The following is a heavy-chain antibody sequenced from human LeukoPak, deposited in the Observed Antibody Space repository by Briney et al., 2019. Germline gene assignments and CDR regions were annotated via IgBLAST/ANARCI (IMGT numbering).Heavy chain of an antibody. CDR2: ISSSSSYI. Sequence: PGGSLRLSCAASGFTFSSYSMNWVRQAPGKGLEWVSSISSSSSYIYYADSVKGRFTISRDNAKNSLYLQMNSLRAEDTAVYYCARDGPKYCSNGVCYAPVDPWGQGTLVTVSS. J-gene: IGHJ5*02. D-gene: IGHD2-8*01. CDR3: ARDGPKYCSNGVCYAPVDP. CDR1: GFTFSSYS. V-gene: IGHV3-21*01.